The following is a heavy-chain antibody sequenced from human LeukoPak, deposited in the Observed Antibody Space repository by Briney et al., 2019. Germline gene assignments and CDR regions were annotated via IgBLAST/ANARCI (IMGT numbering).Heavy chain of an antibody. D-gene: IGHD2-2*01. Sequence: SETLSLTCAVYGGSFSSYYWSWIRQPPGKGLEWIGYIYYSGSTNYNPSLKSRVTISVDTSKNQFSLKLRSVTAADTAVYYCARFSADVLLNYFDYWGQGTLVTVSS. CDR1: GGSFSSYY. V-gene: IGHV4-59*01. CDR3: ARFSADVLLNYFDY. J-gene: IGHJ4*02. CDR2: IYYSGST.